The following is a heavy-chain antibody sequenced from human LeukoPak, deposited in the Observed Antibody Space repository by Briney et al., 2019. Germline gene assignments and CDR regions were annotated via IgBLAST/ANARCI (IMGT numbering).Heavy chain of an antibody. J-gene: IGHJ4*02. Sequence: GGSLRLSCAASGFTFSSYAMSWVRQAPGKGLEWVSAISGSGGSAYYADSVKGRFTISRDNSKNTLYLQMNSLRAEDTAVYYCAKDRESSSRPYFFDYWGQGTLVTVSS. V-gene: IGHV3-23*01. D-gene: IGHD6-6*01. CDR2: ISGSGGSA. CDR1: GFTFSSYA. CDR3: AKDRESSSRPYFFDY.